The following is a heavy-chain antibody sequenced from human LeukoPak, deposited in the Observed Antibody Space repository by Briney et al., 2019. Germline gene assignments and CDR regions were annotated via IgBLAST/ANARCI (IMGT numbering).Heavy chain of an antibody. D-gene: IGHD3-22*01. Sequence: GGSLRLSCAASGFTFSDHYMDWVRQAPGKGLEWVGRTRNKANSYTTAYAASVKCRITISRDDSKNSLYLQMNSLKTEDTAVYYCAREGNYYDSSGYLFDYWGQGTLVTVSS. V-gene: IGHV3-72*01. J-gene: IGHJ4*02. CDR1: GFTFSDHY. CDR3: AREGNYYDSSGYLFDY. CDR2: TRNKANSYTT.